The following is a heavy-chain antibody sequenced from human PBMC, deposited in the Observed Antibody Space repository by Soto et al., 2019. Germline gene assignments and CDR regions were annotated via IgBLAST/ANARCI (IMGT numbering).Heavy chain of an antibody. CDR1: GFTFSSYA. V-gene: IGHV3-30-3*01. J-gene: IGHJ4*02. CDR2: ISYDGSNK. D-gene: IGHD3-10*01. Sequence: QVQLVESGGGVLQHGRSLRLSCSASGFTFSSYAMQWVRQAPGKGLEWVAVISYDGSNKYYADSVKGRFTISRDKSKNTLYLQMNRLRAEATAVYYCARPDYRSGSYPDYWGQGTLVTVSS. CDR3: ARPDYRSGSYPDY.